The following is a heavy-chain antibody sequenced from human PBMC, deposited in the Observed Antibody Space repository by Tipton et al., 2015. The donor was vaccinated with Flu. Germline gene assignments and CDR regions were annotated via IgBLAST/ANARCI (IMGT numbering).Heavy chain of an antibody. D-gene: IGHD3-16*02. J-gene: IGHJ6*02. Sequence: TLSLTCAVYGGSFSGYYWSWIRQPPGKGLEWIGEINHSGSTNYNPSLKSRATISVDTSKNQFSLKLSSVTAADTAVYYCARGRTYLRDYDYVWGSYRSPRGMDVWGQGTTVTVSS. CDR2: INHSGST. V-gene: IGHV4-34*01. CDR3: ARGRTYLRDYDYVWGSYRSPRGMDV. CDR1: GGSFSGYY.